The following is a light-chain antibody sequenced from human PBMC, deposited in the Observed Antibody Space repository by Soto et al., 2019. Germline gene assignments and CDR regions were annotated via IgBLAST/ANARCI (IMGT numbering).Light chain of an antibody. CDR2: WAS. Sequence: DIQMTQSPSTLSASVGDRVTITCRASQSISSWLAWYQQKPGQPPKLLIHWASIRESGVPDRFSGSGSGTDFSLTISSLQAEDVAVYYCQQYYTHVLTFGGGTKV. V-gene: IGKV1-5*03. CDR1: QSISSW. J-gene: IGKJ4*01. CDR3: QQYYTHVLT.